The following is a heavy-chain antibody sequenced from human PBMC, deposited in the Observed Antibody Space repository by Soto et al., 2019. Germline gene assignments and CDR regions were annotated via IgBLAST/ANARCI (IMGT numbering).Heavy chain of an antibody. CDR1: GGTFSSYT. J-gene: IGHJ4*02. CDR2: IIPILGIA. Sequence: QVQLVQSGAEVKKPGSSVKVSCKASGGTFSSYTISWVRQAPGQGLEWMGRIIPILGIANYAQKFQGRVTITADKSTSTAYMELSSLRSEDTAVYYCARDSAAALHGLENDYWGQGTLVTVSS. D-gene: IGHD6-13*01. CDR3: ARDSAAALHGLENDY. V-gene: IGHV1-69*08.